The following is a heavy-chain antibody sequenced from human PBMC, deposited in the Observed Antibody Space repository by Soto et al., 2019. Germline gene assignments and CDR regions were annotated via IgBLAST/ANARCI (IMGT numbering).Heavy chain of an antibody. V-gene: IGHV3-48*02. D-gene: IGHD5-12*01. J-gene: IGHJ4*02. CDR3: ARDLLGGYDRGLFDH. Sequence: GGSLRHSCAASVFTFSTYNMNWVRQAPGKGLDWVTYISTNSINKHYQDSVKERLTNTRENTKHQLNIQMIRQTDEDTAVYYCARDLLGGYDRGLFDHWGQGP. CDR2: ISTNSINK. CDR1: VFTFSTYN.